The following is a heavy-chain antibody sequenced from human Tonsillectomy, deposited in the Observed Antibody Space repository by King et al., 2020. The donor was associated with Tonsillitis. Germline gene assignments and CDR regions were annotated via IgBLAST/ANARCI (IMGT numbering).Heavy chain of an antibody. J-gene: IGHJ4*02. Sequence: VQLQESGPGLVKPSETLSLTCTVSGDSISSNYWSWIRQPPGKGPEWIGYIHYSGSTKHNPSLRSRVTISVDTSTNRFSLKLSSVTAADTAVYYWAREYCSSTSCYCLDYWGQGTLVTVAS. D-gene: IGHD2-2*01. V-gene: IGHV4-59*01. CDR1: GDSISSNY. CDR3: AREYCSSTSCYCLDY. CDR2: IHYSGST.